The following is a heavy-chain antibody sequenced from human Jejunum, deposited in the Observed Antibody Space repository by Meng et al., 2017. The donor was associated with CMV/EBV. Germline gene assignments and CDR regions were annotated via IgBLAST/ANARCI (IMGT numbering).Heavy chain of an antibody. CDR1: GYTFTSYA. CDR3: ATGVADFEY. D-gene: IGHD6-19*01. J-gene: IGHJ4*02. Sequence: QVQLVQSGAEVKKPXASVKVSCKASGYTFTSYAINWVRQGTGQGLEWMGWMNPNRGTTGYAQKFQGRVTMTRNISKSTAYMDLSSLRSEDTAVYYCATGVADFEYWGQGTLVTVSS. V-gene: IGHV1-8*01. CDR2: MNPNRGTT.